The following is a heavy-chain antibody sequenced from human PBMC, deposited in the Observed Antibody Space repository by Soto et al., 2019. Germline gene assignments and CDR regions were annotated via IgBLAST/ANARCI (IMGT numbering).Heavy chain of an antibody. V-gene: IGHV3-48*01. CDR2: ISSSSSTI. J-gene: IGHJ5*02. CDR1: GFTFSSYS. CDR3: ARAYYDFFNWFDP. Sequence: GGSLRLSCAASGFTFSSYSMNWVRQAPGKGLEWVSYISSSSSTIYYADSVKGRFTISRDNAKNSLYLQMNSLRAEDTAVYYCARAYYDFFNWFDPWGQGTLVTVSS. D-gene: IGHD3-3*01.